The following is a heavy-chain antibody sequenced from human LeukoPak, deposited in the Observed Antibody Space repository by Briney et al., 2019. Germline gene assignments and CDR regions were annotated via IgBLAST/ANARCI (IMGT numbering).Heavy chain of an antibody. D-gene: IGHD3-3*01. CDR2: IYYSGST. J-gene: IGHJ4*02. CDR1: GGSISSGDYY. CDR3: ARIDFGVVTLDY. V-gene: IGHV4-30-4*01. Sequence: SETLSLTCTVSGGSISSGDYYWSWIRQPPGEGLEWIGYIYYSGSTYYNPSLKSRVTISVDTSKNQFSLKLSSVTAADTAVYYCARIDFGVVTLDYWGQGTLVTVSS.